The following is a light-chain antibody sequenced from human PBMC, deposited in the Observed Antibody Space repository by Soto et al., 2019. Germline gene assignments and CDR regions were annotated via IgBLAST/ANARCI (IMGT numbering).Light chain of an antibody. CDR1: QDISNY. CDR3: QQYGSSPIT. J-gene: IGKJ5*01. V-gene: IGKV1-33*01. Sequence: DIQMTQSPSSLSASVGGRVAITCQASQDISNYLNWYQQKLGKAPKLLIYDASNLETGVPSRFSGSGSGTDFTLTISRLEPEDFAVYYCQQYGSSPITFGQGTRLEIK. CDR2: DAS.